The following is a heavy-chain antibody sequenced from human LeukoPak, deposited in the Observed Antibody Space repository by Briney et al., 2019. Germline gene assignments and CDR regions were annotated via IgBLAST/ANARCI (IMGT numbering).Heavy chain of an antibody. CDR3: AKIEGKYQLANIPDS. CDR2: IRYDGSNE. D-gene: IGHD2-2*01. Sequence: PGGSLRLSCVASGFTFSYYGMHWVRQAPGKGLEWVAFIRYDGSNEYYAESVKGRFTISRDNSKNTLYLQMNSLRVEDTAAYYCAKIEGKYQLANIPDSWGQGTLVIVSS. CDR1: GFTFSYYG. J-gene: IGHJ4*02. V-gene: IGHV3-30*02.